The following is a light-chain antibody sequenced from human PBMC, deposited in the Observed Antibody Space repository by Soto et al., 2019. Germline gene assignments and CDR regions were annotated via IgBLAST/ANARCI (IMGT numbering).Light chain of an antibody. CDR1: QSVSSY. CDR2: GAS. CDR3: RHYAHNSPIT. Sequence: PGTLSLPPGESAPPSVRACQSVSSYVAWYQQKPGQAPGLLIYGASSRATGIPDRFSGSGSGTDFTLTISRLEQEDFALYYCRHYAHNSPITFGQRTGLEI. J-gene: IGKJ5*01. V-gene: IGKV3-20*01.